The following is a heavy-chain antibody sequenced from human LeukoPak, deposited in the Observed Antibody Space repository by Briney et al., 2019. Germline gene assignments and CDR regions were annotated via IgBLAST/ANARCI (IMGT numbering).Heavy chain of an antibody. V-gene: IGHV3-30*03. CDR3: ATQARVPLDY. D-gene: IGHD1-1*01. CDR2: ISYDGSNK. Sequence: GGSLRLSCAASGFTFSSYGMHWVRQAPGKGLEWVAVISYDGSNKYYADSVKGRFTISRDNSKNTLYLQMNSLRAEDTAVYYCATQARVPLDYWGQGTLVTVSS. J-gene: IGHJ4*02. CDR1: GFTFSSYG.